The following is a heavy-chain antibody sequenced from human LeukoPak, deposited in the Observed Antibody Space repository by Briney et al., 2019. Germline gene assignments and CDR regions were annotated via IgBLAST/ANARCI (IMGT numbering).Heavy chain of an antibody. D-gene: IGHD3-16*01. Sequence: SETLSLTCTVSGDSFSSYHWSWLRQPPGKGLEWIGYISSSGSTSYNPSLKSRVTMSVDTSKHQFSLKLRSVTAADTAVYYCARVGRGDHSWGSYYCDHWGQGTLVSVSS. CDR2: ISSSGST. J-gene: IGHJ4*02. CDR1: GDSFSSYH. V-gene: IGHV4-59*13. CDR3: ARVGRGDHSWGSYYCDH.